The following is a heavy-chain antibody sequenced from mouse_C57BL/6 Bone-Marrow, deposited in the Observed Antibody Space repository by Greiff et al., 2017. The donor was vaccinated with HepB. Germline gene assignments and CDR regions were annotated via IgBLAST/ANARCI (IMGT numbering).Heavy chain of an antibody. V-gene: IGHV1-69*01. CDR3: SNDLFAY. CDR1: GYTFTSYW. CDR2: IDPSDSYT. D-gene: IGHD2-3*01. Sequence: QVQLQQPGAELVMPGASVKLSCKASGYTFTSYWMHWVKQRPGQGLEWIGEIDPSDSYTNYNQKFKGKSTLSVDKSSSTAYSQLSSLTSEDSAVYYCSNDLFAYWGQGTLVTVSA. J-gene: IGHJ3*01.